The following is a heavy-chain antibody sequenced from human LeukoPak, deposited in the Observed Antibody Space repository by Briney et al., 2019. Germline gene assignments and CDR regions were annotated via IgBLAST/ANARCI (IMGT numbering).Heavy chain of an antibody. V-gene: IGHV3-13*01. CDR3: VRQQVAGTGDYGMDV. CDR2: IGTAGDT. J-gene: IGHJ6*02. D-gene: IGHD6-19*01. CDR1: GFTFSSSD. Sequence: PGGSLRLSCAVSGFTFSSSDMHWVRQAIGKGLEWVAGIGTAGDTYHSSSVKGRFTISRENAKDSLYLQMNSLRAGDTAVYICVRQQVAGTGDYGMDVWGQGTTVTVSS.